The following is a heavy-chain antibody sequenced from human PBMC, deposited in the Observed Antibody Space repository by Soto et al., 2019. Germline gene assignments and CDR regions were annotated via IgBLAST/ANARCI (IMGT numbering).Heavy chain of an antibody. Sequence: PGGSLRLSCAASGFTFSSYWMNWVRQSPGKGLEWVANIKQDGSEKYYADSVAGRFTISRDNAKNSLYLQMNSLRAEDTAVYYCPRSGYYADAFDVWGKGKMVAVSS. CDR1: GFTFSSYW. CDR2: IKQDGSEK. CDR3: PRSGYYADAFDV. J-gene: IGHJ3*01. V-gene: IGHV3-7*03. D-gene: IGHD3-22*01.